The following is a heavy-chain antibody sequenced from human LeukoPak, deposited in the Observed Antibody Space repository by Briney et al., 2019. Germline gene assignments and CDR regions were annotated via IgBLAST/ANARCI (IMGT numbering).Heavy chain of an antibody. V-gene: IGHV3-33*03. CDR1: GFTFSSYG. CDR3: ARKRPNYFDY. J-gene: IGHJ4*02. CDR2: IWYDGSNK. Sequence: TGGSLRLSCAASGFTFSSYGMHWVRQAPGKGLEWVAVIWYDGSNKYYADSVKGRFTISRDNAENSLYLQMNSLRAEDTALYYCARKRPNYFDYWGQGTLVTVSS.